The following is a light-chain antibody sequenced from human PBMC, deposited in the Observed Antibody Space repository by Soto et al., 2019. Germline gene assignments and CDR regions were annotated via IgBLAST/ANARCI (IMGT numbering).Light chain of an antibody. Sequence: QSALTQPASVSGSPGQSITISCTGTSSDIGGYNFVSWYQHHPGKAPKLMIYEVNNRPSGVSSRFSGSKSGNTASLTISGLQTEDEADYYCSSCTTSSTLLVFGGGTKLTVL. J-gene: IGLJ2*01. CDR2: EVN. CDR1: SSDIGGYNF. CDR3: SSCTTSSTLLV. V-gene: IGLV2-14*01.